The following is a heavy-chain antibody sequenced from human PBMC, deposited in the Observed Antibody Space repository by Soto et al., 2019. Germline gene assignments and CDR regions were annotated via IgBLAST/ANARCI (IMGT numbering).Heavy chain of an antibody. CDR1: GFTFNTFA. CDR3: ARARGGALDS. CDR2: LSGSGSLS. D-gene: IGHD2-15*01. J-gene: IGHJ4*02. Sequence: EVLLLESGGVVVQPGGSLRLSCAASGFTFNTFAMTWVRQAPGKGLEWVSALSGSGSLSYYADSVKGRSTISRDNSKNTMYLHMNNLRVDERAVYFCARARGGALDSWGQGPVVSVSS. V-gene: IGHV3-23*01.